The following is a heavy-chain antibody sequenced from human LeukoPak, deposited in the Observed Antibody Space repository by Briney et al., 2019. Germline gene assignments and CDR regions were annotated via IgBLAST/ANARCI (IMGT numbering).Heavy chain of an antibody. D-gene: IGHD6-19*01. V-gene: IGHV4-34*01. J-gene: IGHJ4*02. Sequence: SETLSLTCAVYGGSFSGYYWSWIRQPPGKGLEGIGEINHSGSTNYNPSLKSRVTISVDTSKNQFSLKLSSVTAADTAVYYCARGGGIAVAGIPYWGQGTLVTVSS. CDR2: INHSGST. CDR1: GGSFSGYY. CDR3: ARGGGIAVAGIPY.